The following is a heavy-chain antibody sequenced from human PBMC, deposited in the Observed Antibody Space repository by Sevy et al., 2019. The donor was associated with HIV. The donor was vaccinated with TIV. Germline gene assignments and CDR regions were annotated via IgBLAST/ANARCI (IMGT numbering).Heavy chain of an antibody. CDR3: VRGGGNGCYYFDY. D-gene: IGHD6-19*01. V-gene: IGHV1-69*13. CDR2: IIPILGTV. Sequence: ASVKVSCKASGGTFSSYGISWVRQAPGQGLEWMGGIIPILGTVNYARKFQGRVTITEDESTKTAYMELSSLRSEDTAVYYCVRGGGNGCYYFDYWGQETLVTVSS. J-gene: IGHJ4*02. CDR1: GGTFSSYG.